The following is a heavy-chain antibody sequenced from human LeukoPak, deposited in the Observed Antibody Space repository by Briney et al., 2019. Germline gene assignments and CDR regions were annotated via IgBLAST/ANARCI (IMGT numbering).Heavy chain of an antibody. J-gene: IGHJ3*02. Sequence: ASVKVSCKASGYTFTGYYMHWVRQAPGQGPEWMGWINPNSGGTNYAQKFQGRVTMTRDTSISTAYMELSRLRSDDTAVYYCARIDIVVVPAYDAFDIWGQGTMVTVSS. CDR1: GYTFTGYY. V-gene: IGHV1-2*02. CDR2: INPNSGGT. D-gene: IGHD2-2*01. CDR3: ARIDIVVVPAYDAFDI.